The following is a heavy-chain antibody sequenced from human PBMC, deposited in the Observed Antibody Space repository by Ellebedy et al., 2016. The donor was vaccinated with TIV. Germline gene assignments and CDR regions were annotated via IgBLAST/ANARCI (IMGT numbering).Heavy chain of an antibody. D-gene: IGHD6-13*01. CDR1: SGSISSGSYY. CDR3: ARHGYTSSSIERNWFDP. J-gene: IGHJ5*02. Sequence: MPGGSLRLSCTVSSGSISSGSYYWGWIRQPPGKGLEWIGSGSYRGNTYYNPSLKSRVTISVDTSKNQFSLKLKYVTVADTAIYYCARHGYTSSSIERNWFDPWGQGTLLTVSS. CDR2: GSYRGNT. V-gene: IGHV4-39*01.